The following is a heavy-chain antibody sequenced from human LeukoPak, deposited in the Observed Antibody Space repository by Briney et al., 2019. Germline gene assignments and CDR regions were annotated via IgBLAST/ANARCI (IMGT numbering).Heavy chain of an antibody. CDR3: TSEQWLDEYYFDY. Sequence: GGSLRLSCAASGFTFSGSAMHWVRQASGKGLEWVGRIRSKANSYATAYAASVKGRFTISRDESKNTAYLQMNSLKTEDTAVYYCTSEQWLDEYYFDYWGQGTLVTVSS. CDR2: IRSKANSYAT. D-gene: IGHD6-19*01. J-gene: IGHJ4*02. V-gene: IGHV3-73*01. CDR1: GFTFSGSA.